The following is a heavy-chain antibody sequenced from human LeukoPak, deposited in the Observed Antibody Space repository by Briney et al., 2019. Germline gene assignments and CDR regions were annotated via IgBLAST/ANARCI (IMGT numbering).Heavy chain of an antibody. V-gene: IGHV4-39*01. CDR1: GGSNSSSSYY. CDR3: ARRGIAVAGPPTDY. D-gene: IGHD6-19*01. J-gene: IGHJ4*02. CDR2: IYYSGST. Sequence: SETLSLTCTVSGGSNSSSSYYWGWIRQPPGKGLEWIGSIYYSGSTYYNPSLKSRVTISVDTSKNQFSLKLSSVTAADTAVYYCARRGIAVAGPPTDYWGQGTLVTVSS.